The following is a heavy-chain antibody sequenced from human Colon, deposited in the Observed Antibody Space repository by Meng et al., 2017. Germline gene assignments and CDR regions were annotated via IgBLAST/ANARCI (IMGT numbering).Heavy chain of an antibody. Sequence: GGSLRLSCAASGFTFNTYWMHWIRQVPGKGLVWVSRISSDGSITSYADSVKGRFSISRDNAKNTLYLQMNSLTAEDTAVYYCASLGLSGGTIDYWGQGTLVTVSS. V-gene: IGHV3-74*01. J-gene: IGHJ4*02. CDR1: GFTFNTYW. D-gene: IGHD3-16*01. CDR3: ASLGLSGGTIDY. CDR2: ISSDGSIT.